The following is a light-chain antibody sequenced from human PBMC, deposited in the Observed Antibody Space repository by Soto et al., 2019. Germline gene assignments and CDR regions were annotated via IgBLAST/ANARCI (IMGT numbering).Light chain of an antibody. CDR2: RNN. J-gene: IGLJ2*01. Sequence: QSVLTQPPSASGTPGQRVTIPGSGSSSNIGSNYVFWYQHLPGTAPKLLIYRNNQRPSGVPDRFSGSKSGTSASLAISGLRSEDETDYYCAAWADSLSGVVFGGGTKLTVL. V-gene: IGLV1-47*01. CDR3: AAWADSLSGVV. CDR1: SSNIGSNY.